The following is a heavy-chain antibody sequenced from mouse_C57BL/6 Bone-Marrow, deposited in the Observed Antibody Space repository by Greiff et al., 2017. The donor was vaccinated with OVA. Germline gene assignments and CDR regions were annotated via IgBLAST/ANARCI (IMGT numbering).Heavy chain of an antibody. CDR2: IDPEDGDT. D-gene: IGHD1-1*01. Sequence: EVQLQQSGAELVRPGASVKLSCTASGFNIKDYYMHWVKQRPEQGLEWIGRIDPEDGDTEYAPKFQGKATMPADTSANTAYLQLSSLTSEDTAVYYCTTGITTVVAPAMDYWGQGTSVTVSS. J-gene: IGHJ4*01. V-gene: IGHV14-1*01. CDR3: TTGITTVVAPAMDY. CDR1: GFNIKDYY.